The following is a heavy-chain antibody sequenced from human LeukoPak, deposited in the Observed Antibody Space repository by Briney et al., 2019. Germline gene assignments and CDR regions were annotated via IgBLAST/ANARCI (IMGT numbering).Heavy chain of an antibody. CDR1: GYSITRAYI. J-gene: IGHJ4*02. V-gene: IGHV4-38-2*02. Sequence: SETLSLTCTVSGYSITRAYIWGWIRQSPEKGLEWIASISHAGDTYYNPSLKSRVTISVDTSKNLFSLTLASVTAPDTAVYFCARGEVGEFDHWGQGTLVTVSS. CDR3: ARGEVGEFDH. CDR2: ISHAGDT. D-gene: IGHD1-26*01.